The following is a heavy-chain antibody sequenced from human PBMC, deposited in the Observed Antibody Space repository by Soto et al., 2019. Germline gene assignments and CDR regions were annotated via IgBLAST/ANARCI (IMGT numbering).Heavy chain of an antibody. CDR3: ATTRGIEVGGSFAH. J-gene: IGHJ5*02. V-gene: IGHV4-39*01. CDR1: GGSVSRGGRYY. CDR2: IYSGST. D-gene: IGHD6-13*01. Sequence: SETLSLTCSVSGGSVSRGGRYYWSWIRQPPGKGLEWIGTIYSGSTYYNPSLKSRVTISVDTSKNQFSLKLSSVAAADTAIYFCATTRGIEVGGSFAHWGKGTLVTVS.